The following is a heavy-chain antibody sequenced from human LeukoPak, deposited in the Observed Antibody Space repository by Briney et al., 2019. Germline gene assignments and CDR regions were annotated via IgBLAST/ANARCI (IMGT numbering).Heavy chain of an antibody. Sequence: ASVKVSCKASGYTFTSYDINWVLQATGQGLEWMGWMNPNSGNTGYAQKFQGRVTMTRNTSISTAYMELSSLRSEDTAVYYCARGPHYGSGSPDYYYYYMDVWGKGTTVTVSS. J-gene: IGHJ6*03. CDR3: ARGPHYGSGSPDYYYYYMDV. V-gene: IGHV1-8*01. D-gene: IGHD3-10*01. CDR1: GYTFTSYD. CDR2: MNPNSGNT.